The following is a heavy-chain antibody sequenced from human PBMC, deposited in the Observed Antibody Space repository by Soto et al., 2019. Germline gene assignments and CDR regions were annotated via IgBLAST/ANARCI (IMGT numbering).Heavy chain of an antibody. Sequence: QVQLVQSGAEVRKPGSSVKVSCQSFGGSFSSYAFSWVRQAPGQGLEWMGGLIVILGTTNYAQKFKGRVTFTADESTSTAYMEVSSLESEDTAIYYCASGYYDSSGYSIDSWGQGTQVTVSS. D-gene: IGHD3-22*01. J-gene: IGHJ4*02. CDR3: ASGYYDSSGYSIDS. CDR1: GGSFSSYA. CDR2: LIVILGTT. V-gene: IGHV1-69*01.